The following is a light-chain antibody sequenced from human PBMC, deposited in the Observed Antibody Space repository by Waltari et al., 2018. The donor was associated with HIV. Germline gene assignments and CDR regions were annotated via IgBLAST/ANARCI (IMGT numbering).Light chain of an antibody. Sequence: QSLLPQPPPVPAAPGSTATIPGTGSTSNAGTGPGVPRYQHLLGTAPKLLIYGFNSRPSGVPDRFSGSKSGTSASLAITGLQAEDEADYYCQACDNTLSAVIFGGGTKLTVL. CDR1: TSNAGTGPG. J-gene: IGLJ2*01. CDR3: QACDNTLSAVI. V-gene: IGLV1-40*01. CDR2: GFN.